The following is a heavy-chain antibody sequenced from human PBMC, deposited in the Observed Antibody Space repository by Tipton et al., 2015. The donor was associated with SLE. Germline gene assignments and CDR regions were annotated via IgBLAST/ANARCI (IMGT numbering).Heavy chain of an antibody. CDR1: GGSISSGGYY. D-gene: IGHD3-22*01. CDR2: IYYSGST. Sequence: TLSLTCTVSGGSISSGGYYWSWIRPHPGKGLAWIGYIYYSGSTYYNPSHKSRVTISVDTSKNQFSLKLSSVTAADTAVYYCARVSDYYDSSGYYPASYYFDYWGQGTLVTVSS. CDR3: ARVSDYYDSSGYYPASYYFDY. V-gene: IGHV4-31*03. J-gene: IGHJ4*02.